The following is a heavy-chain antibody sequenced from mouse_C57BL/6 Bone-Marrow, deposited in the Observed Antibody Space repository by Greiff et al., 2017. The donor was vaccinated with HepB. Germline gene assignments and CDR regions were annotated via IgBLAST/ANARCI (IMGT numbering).Heavy chain of an antibody. CDR1: GFTFSDYY. CDR3: ARDRPLYAMDY. V-gene: IGHV5-16*01. Sequence: EVQRVESEGGLVQPGSSMKLSCTASGFTFSDYYMAWVRQVPEKGLEWVANINYDGSSTYYLDSLKSRFIISRDHAKNILYLQMSSLKSEDTATYYCARDRPLYAMDYWGQGTSVTVSS. CDR2: INYDGSST. J-gene: IGHJ4*01.